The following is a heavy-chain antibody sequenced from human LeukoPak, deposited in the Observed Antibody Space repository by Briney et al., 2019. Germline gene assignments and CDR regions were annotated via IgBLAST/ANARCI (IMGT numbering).Heavy chain of an antibody. CDR2: ISYDGSVK. D-gene: IGHD3-10*01. V-gene: IGHV3-30*18. Sequence: GGSLRLSCAASGFTFSSYGMHWVRQAPGKGLEWVAVISYDGSVKYYADSVKGRFTISRDNSRNTLYLQMNSLRTEDTAVYYCANQFGELQYFDYWGQGTLVTVSS. CDR3: ANQFGELQYFDY. J-gene: IGHJ4*02. CDR1: GFTFSSYG.